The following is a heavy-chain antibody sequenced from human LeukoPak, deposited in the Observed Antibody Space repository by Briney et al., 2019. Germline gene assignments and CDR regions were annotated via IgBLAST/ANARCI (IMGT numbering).Heavy chain of an antibody. D-gene: IGHD3-10*01. Sequence: ASVKVSCKASGYTFTGYYMHWVRQAPGQGLEWIGWSNCNSGGTNYAQKFQGRVTMTRDTSISTAYMELSRLRSDDTAVYYCARDGITMAGSDWFDPWGQGTLVTASS. CDR2: SNCNSGGT. V-gene: IGHV1-2*02. J-gene: IGHJ5*02. CDR3: ARDGITMAGSDWFDP. CDR1: GYTFTGYY.